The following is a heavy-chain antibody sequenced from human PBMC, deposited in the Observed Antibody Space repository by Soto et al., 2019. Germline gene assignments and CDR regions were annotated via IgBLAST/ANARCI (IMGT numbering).Heavy chain of an antibody. CDR3: ARRRNYYYMDV. CDR2: MNPNSGNT. V-gene: IGHV1-8*01. CDR1: GYTFTRYD. J-gene: IGHJ6*03. Sequence: ASVTVSCQTSGYTFTRYDINWVRQATGQGLEWMGWMNPNSGNTGYAQKFQGRVTMTRNTSISTAYMELSSLRSEDTAVYYCARRRNYYYMDVWGKGTTVTVSS.